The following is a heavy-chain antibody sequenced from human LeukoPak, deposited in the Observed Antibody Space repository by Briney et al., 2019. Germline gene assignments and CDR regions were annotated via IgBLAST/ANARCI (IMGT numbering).Heavy chain of an antibody. V-gene: IGHV4-59*08. J-gene: IGHJ5*02. CDR3: ARLGYSYGSDWFDP. CDR2: IYYSGST. CDR1: GGSISSYY. D-gene: IGHD5-18*01. Sequence: SETLSLTCTVSGGSISSYYWSWIRQPPGKGLEWIGYIYYSGSTNYNPSLKSRVTISVDTSKNQFSLKLSSVTAADTAVYYCARLGYSYGSDWFDPWGQGTLDTVSS.